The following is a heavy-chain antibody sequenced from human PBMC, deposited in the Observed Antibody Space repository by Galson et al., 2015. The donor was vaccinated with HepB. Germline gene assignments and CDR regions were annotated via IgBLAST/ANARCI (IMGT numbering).Heavy chain of an antibody. D-gene: IGHD5-18*01. Sequence: SLRLSCAASGFTFSDYHMSWIRQAAGQGLEWVSYISSSSSYTNYADSVKGRFTISRDNAKNSLYLRMNSLRAEDTAVYYCAREGGYSYADYWGQGTLVTVSS. CDR1: GFTFSDYH. J-gene: IGHJ4*02. CDR3: AREGGYSYADY. V-gene: IGHV3-11*05. CDR2: ISSSSSYT.